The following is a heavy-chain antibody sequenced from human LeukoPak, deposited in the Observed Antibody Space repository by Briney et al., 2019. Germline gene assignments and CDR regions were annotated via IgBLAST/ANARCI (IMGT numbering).Heavy chain of an antibody. CDR1: GFTFSSYG. J-gene: IGHJ4*02. CDR2: IRYDGSNK. Sequence: QPGGSLRLSCAASGFTFSSYGMHWVRQAPGKGLEWVAFIRYDGSNKYYADSVKGRFTISRDNSKNTLYLQMNSLRAEDTAVYYCAKEMFGDIVALDYWGQGTLVTVSS. V-gene: IGHV3-30*02. D-gene: IGHD2-15*01. CDR3: AKEMFGDIVALDY.